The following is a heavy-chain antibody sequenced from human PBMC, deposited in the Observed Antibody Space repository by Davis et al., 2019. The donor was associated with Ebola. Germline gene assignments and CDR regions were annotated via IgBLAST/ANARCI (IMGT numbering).Heavy chain of an antibody. CDR1: GGSADTSSYY. CDR3: ARKGVSGELDY. D-gene: IGHD3-10*01. CDR2: IFYSGST. Sequence: SETLSLTCTVSGGSADTSSYYWTWRRQPPGKGLEWIGTIFYSGSTEYGPALESRVSMSVDTSKNQFSLRLTSVTAADTAVYYCARKGVSGELDYWGQGTLVIVSS. J-gene: IGHJ4*02. V-gene: IGHV4-61*01.